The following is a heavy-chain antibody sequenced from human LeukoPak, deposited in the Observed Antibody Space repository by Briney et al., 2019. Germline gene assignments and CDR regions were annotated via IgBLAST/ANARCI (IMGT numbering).Heavy chain of an antibody. CDR2: IYHSGST. V-gene: IGHV4-38-2*01. D-gene: IGHD2-2*02. J-gene: IGHJ4*02. CDR1: GYSISSGYY. CDR3: ARALYCSSTSCYIGLDY. Sequence: SETLSLTCAVSGYSISSGYYWGWIRQPPGKGLEWIGSIYHSGSTYYNPSLKSRVTISVDTSKNQFSLKLSSVTAADTAVYYCARALYCSSTSCYIGLDYWGQGTLVTVSS.